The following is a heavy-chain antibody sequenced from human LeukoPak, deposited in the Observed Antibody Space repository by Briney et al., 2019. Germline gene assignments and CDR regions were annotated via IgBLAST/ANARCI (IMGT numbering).Heavy chain of an antibody. V-gene: IGHV3-33*06. Sequence: GGSLRLSCAASGFTFSHHGMHWVRQAPGKGLEWVAVIWSDGTNQFYADSVKGRFTISRDDSQRRVFLQMTSLRAEDTAIYYCAKDAQRGFDYSNSLQYWGRGTLVTVSS. CDR2: IWSDGTNQ. CDR3: AKDAQRGFDYSNSLQY. CDR1: GFTFSHHG. D-gene: IGHD4-11*01. J-gene: IGHJ4*02.